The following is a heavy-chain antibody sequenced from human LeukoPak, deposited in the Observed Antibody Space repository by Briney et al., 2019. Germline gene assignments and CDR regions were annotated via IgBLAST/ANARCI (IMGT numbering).Heavy chain of an antibody. J-gene: IGHJ4*02. CDR1: GGSISSSSYY. D-gene: IGHD3-22*01. V-gene: IGHV4-39*01. Sequence: SETLSLTCTVSGGSISSSSYYWGWMRQPPGKGLEWIGRIYYSGSTYYNPSLKSRATITVNTTKIHFPLKLSSVTAADTAVYYCARHSSRGCYDSADYWGQGTLVTVSS. CDR3: ARHSSRGCYDSADY. CDR2: IYYSGST.